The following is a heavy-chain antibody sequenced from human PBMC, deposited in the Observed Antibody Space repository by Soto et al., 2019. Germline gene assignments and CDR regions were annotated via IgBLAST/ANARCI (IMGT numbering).Heavy chain of an antibody. CDR2: ISTSGGST. Sequence: EVPLLESGGGLVQPGGSLRLSCAASGFTFSNYAMTWVRQAPGKGLEWVSVISTSGGSTYYADSVKGRFSISRDNPKNTLYLQMDSLRVEDTAVYYCAKDRLCDSWGQGTLVTVSS. CDR1: GFTFSNYA. J-gene: IGHJ5*01. CDR3: AKDRLCDS. V-gene: IGHV3-23*01.